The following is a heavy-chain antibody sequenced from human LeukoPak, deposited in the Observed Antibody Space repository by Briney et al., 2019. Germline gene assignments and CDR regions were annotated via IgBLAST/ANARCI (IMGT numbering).Heavy chain of an antibody. D-gene: IGHD3-10*01. J-gene: IGHJ4*02. CDR3: ARMSGPQLIDY. V-gene: IGHV4-34*01. CDR2: INHSGST. Sequence: PSETLSLTCAVYGGSFSGYYWSWIRQPPGKGLEWIGEINHSGSTNYNPSLKSRVTISEDTSKNQFSLKLSSVTAADTAMYYCARMSGPQLIDYWGQGTLVTVSS. CDR1: GGSFSGYY.